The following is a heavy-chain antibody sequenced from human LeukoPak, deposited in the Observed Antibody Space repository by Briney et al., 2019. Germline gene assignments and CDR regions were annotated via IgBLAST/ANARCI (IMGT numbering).Heavy chain of an antibody. CDR3: ARDNSGHYN. D-gene: IGHD3-3*01. CDR1: RFPLSSYW. J-gene: IGHJ4*02. Sequence: GGSLRLSCAGSRFPLSSYWMSWVRQAPGKGLEWVANINHDGGEKHYVDSVKGRFTISRDNTKNALYLQMHSLRDDDTAVYYCARDNSGHYNWGQGTLVTVSS. CDR2: INHDGGEK. V-gene: IGHV3-7*05.